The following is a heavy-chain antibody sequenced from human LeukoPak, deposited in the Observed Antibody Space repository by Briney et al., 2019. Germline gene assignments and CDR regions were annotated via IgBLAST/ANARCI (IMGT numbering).Heavy chain of an antibody. V-gene: IGHV3-23*01. CDR3: AKGGKWDVTPFDY. Sequence: GGSLRLSCAASGFTFSSYAMSWVRQAPGKGLEWVTAISGSGGSTYYADSVKGRFTISRDNSKNTLYLQVNSLRAEDTAVYYCAKGGKWDVTPFDYWGQGTLVTVSS. CDR2: ISGSGGST. CDR1: GFTFSSYA. J-gene: IGHJ4*02. D-gene: IGHD1-26*01.